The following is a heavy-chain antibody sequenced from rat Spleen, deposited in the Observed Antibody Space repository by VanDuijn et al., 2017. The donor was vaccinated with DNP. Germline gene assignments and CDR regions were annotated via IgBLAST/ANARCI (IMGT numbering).Heavy chain of an antibody. CDR2: IIYDGSSI. J-gene: IGHJ3*01. CDR3: ATSSYYGYDYGFAY. CDR1: GFTFSDYA. V-gene: IGHV5S10*01. D-gene: IGHD1-7*01. Sequence: EVQLVESGGGLVQPGNSLKLSCAASGFTFSDYAMAWVRQSPTKGLEWVATIIYDGSSIYYRDSVRGRFTISRDNAKSTLYLQMDSLRSEDTATYYCATSSYYGYDYGFAYWGQGTLVTVSS.